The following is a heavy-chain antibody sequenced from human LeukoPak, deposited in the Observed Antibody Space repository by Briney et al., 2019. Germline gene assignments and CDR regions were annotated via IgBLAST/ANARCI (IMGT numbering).Heavy chain of an antibody. V-gene: IGHV1-69*05. CDR2: IIPIFGTA. J-gene: IGHJ3*02. Sequence: GSSVKVSCKAFGGTFSSYAISWVRQAPGQGLEWMGGIIPIFGTANYAQKFQGRVTITTDESTSTAYMELSSLRSEDTAVYYCARAGYYYDSSGYYWPNSDAFDIWGQGTMVTVSS. CDR1: GGTFSSYA. CDR3: ARAGYYYDSSGYYWPNSDAFDI. D-gene: IGHD3-22*01.